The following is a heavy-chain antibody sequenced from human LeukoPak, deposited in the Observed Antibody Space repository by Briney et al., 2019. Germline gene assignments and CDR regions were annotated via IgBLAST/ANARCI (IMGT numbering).Heavy chain of an antibody. CDR1: GFTFSSYS. J-gene: IGHJ4*02. CDR3: ARAGDGPIC. Sequence: GGSLRLSCAVSGFTFSSYSMNWVRQAPGKGLEWVSSISSSSSYIYYAGSVKGRFTISRDNAKNSLYLQMNSLRAEDTAVYYCARAGDGPICWGQGALVTVSS. V-gene: IGHV3-21*01. CDR2: ISSSSSYI. D-gene: IGHD2-21*01.